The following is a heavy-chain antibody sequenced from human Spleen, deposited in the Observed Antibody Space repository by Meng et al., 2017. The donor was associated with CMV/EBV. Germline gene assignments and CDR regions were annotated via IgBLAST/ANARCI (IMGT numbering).Heavy chain of an antibody. Sequence: ASVKVSCKTSGYTFYAYYIFWVRQAPGQGLEWMGWINPNNGGTNYAQNFQGRVTMTGDTSINTAYLELSSLKSDDTAVYYCAREFDVSDDYNVPFDYWGQGTLVTVSS. CDR3: AREFDVSDDYNVPFDY. D-gene: IGHD5-24*01. V-gene: IGHV1-2*02. J-gene: IGHJ4*02. CDR2: INPNNGGT. CDR1: GYTFYAYY.